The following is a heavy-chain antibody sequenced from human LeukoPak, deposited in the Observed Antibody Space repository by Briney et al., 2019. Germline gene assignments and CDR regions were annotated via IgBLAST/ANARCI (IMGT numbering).Heavy chain of an antibody. J-gene: IGHJ4*02. CDR3: ARAPSNAHFDY. Sequence: GGSLRLSCADSGLTISNNWMSWVRQAPGKGLEWVANIKLDGSEQYYVDSVKGRFTISRDNSNNTVYLQMNSLRAEDTAVYYCARAPSNAHFDYWGQGTLVTVSS. CDR1: GLTISNNW. D-gene: IGHD3-3*02. CDR2: IKLDGSEQ. V-gene: IGHV3-7*01.